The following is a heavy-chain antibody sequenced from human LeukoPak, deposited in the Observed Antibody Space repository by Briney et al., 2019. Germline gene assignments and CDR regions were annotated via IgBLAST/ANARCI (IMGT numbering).Heavy chain of an antibody. D-gene: IGHD5-18*01. V-gene: IGHV4-59*12. CDR2: IYYSGST. CDR1: GGSISSYY. CDR3: ARDRDVDTAMPGAFDI. J-gene: IGHJ3*02. Sequence: SETLSLTCTVSGGSISSYYWSWIRQPPGKGLEWIGYIYYSGSTNCNPSPKSRVTISVDTSKNQFSLKLSSVTAADTAVYYCARDRDVDTAMPGAFDIWGQGTMVTVSS.